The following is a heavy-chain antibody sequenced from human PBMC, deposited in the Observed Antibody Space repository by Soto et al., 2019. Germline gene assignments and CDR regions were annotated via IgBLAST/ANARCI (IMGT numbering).Heavy chain of an antibody. V-gene: IGHV3-30-3*01. Sequence: GGSLRLSCAASGFTFSSYAMHWVRQAPGKGLEWVAVISYDGSNKYYADSVKGRFTTSRDNSKNTLYLQMNSLRAEDTAVYYCARAPCSGGSCERLYFDYWGQGTLVTV. J-gene: IGHJ4*02. CDR2: ISYDGSNK. CDR1: GFTFSSYA. CDR3: ARAPCSGGSCERLYFDY. D-gene: IGHD2-15*01.